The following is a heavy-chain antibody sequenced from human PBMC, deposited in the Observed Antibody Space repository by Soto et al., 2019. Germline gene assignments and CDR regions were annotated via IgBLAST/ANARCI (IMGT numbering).Heavy chain of an antibody. V-gene: IGHV3-30*18. J-gene: IGHJ6*02. CDR3: AKARSRTIFGVTSGMDV. CDR1: GFTFSSFG. Sequence: GGSLRLSCAASGFTFSSFGMHWVRQAPGKGLEWVAVISYDGRNKYYADSVKGRFTISRDNSKNTLYLQMNSLRAEDTAVYYCAKARSRTIFGVTSGMDVWGQGTTVTVSS. CDR2: ISYDGRNK. D-gene: IGHD3-3*01.